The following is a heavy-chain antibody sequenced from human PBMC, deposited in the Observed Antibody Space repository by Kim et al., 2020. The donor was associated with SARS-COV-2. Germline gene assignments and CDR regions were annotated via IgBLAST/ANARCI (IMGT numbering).Heavy chain of an antibody. D-gene: IGHD6-19*01. CDR3: ARDRWGAVAGNVIYYYGMDV. Sequence: RFTISRDNSKNTLYLQSNSLRAEDTAVYYCARDRWGAVAGNVIYYYGMDVWGQGTTVTVSS. J-gene: IGHJ6*02. V-gene: IGHV3-30*07.